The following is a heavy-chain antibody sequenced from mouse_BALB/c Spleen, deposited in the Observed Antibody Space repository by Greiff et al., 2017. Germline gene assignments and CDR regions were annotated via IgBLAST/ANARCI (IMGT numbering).Heavy chain of an antibody. J-gene: IGHJ2*01. D-gene: IGHD1-1*01. CDR1: GYTFTSYV. V-gene: IGHV1-14*01. CDR2: INPYNDGT. Sequence: VQLQQSGPELVKPGASVKMSCKASGYTFTSYVMHWVKQKPGQGLEWIGYINPYNDGTKYNEKFKGKATLTSDKSSSTAYMELSSLTSEDSAVYYCARSFITTVVASYYFDYWGQGTTLTVSS. CDR3: ARSFITTVVASYYFDY.